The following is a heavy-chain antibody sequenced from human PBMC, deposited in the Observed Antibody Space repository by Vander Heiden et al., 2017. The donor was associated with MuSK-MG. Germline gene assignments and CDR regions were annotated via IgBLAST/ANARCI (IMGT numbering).Heavy chain of an antibody. V-gene: IGHV4-38-2*01. CDR2: IYHGGTT. CDR3: ARTVGYSDYDYSHYMDV. D-gene: IGHD5-12*01. CDR1: GYSISSGYY. Sequence: QVQLQESGPGLVKPSETLSLTCAVSGYSISSGYYWGWLRQPPGKGLEWIGTIYHGGTTYFNPSLKSRITISVGTSKNLFSLKLSSVTAADTAVYYCARTVGYSDYDYSHYMDVWGKGTTVTVSS. J-gene: IGHJ6*03.